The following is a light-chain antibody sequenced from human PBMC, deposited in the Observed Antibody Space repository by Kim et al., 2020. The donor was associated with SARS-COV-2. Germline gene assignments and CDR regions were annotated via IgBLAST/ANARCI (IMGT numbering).Light chain of an antibody. CDR1: SSNSGSNY. J-gene: IGLJ3*02. Sequence: GERVTIASSGSSSNSGSNYVYWYQQHPGTAPKLLIYRNNQRPSGVPDGFSGSKSGTTASLAISGLRSEDEADYYCAAWDDSLSGGVFGGGTKLTVL. CDR2: RNN. CDR3: AAWDDSLSGGV. V-gene: IGLV1-47*01.